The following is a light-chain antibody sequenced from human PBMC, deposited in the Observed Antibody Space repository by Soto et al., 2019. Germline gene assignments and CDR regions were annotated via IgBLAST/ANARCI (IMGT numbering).Light chain of an antibody. CDR1: KSISSW. CDR3: QQYNSYPLT. Sequence: DIQMTQSPSTLSASVGDRVTITCRASKSISSWLAWYQQKPGKAPKLLIYDASSLESGVPSRFSGSGSGTDCTLTISSLQPDDFATYYCQQYNSYPLTFGRGTKVEIK. J-gene: IGKJ4*01. CDR2: DAS. V-gene: IGKV1-5*01.